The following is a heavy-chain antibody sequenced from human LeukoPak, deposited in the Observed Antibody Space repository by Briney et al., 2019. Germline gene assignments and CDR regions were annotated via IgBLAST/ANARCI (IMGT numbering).Heavy chain of an antibody. CDR2: INHSGST. CDR3: ARGLRYRKFDY. D-gene: IGHD5-18*01. Sequence: PSETLSLTCAVYGGSFSGYYWSWIRQPPGKGLEWIGEINHSGSTNYNPSLKSRVTISVDTSKNQFSLKLSSVTAADTAVYYCARGLRYRKFDYWGQGTLVTVSS. V-gene: IGHV4-34*01. CDR1: GGSFSGYY. J-gene: IGHJ4*02.